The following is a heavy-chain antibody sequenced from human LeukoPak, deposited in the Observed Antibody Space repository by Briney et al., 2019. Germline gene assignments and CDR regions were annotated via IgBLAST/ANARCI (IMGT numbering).Heavy chain of an antibody. CDR3: ATDLTGPEDY. CDR1: GFTFSSYW. V-gene: IGHV3-74*01. Sequence: PGGSLRLSCAPSGFTFSSYWMHWVPQAPGKGLVWASRINTDGSYTSYADSVKGLFTISRDNAKNTLYLQMNSLGDDDPGVYYCATDLTGPEDYWGQGTLVTVSS. CDR2: INTDGSYT. J-gene: IGHJ4*02.